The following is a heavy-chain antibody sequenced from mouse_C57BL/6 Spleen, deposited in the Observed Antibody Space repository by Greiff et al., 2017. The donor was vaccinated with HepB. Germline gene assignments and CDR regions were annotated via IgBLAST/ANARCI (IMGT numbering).Heavy chain of an antibody. V-gene: IGHV5-16*01. CDR1: GFTFSDYY. D-gene: IGHD2-3*01. Sequence: EVMLVESEGGLVQPGSSMKLSCTASGFTFSDYYMAWVRQVPEKGLEWVANINYDGSSTYYLDSLKSRFIISRDNAKNILYLQMSSLKSEDTATYYCARDQGIYDGYPFAYWDQGTLVTVSA. CDR3: ARDQGIYDGYPFAY. J-gene: IGHJ3*01. CDR2: INYDGSST.